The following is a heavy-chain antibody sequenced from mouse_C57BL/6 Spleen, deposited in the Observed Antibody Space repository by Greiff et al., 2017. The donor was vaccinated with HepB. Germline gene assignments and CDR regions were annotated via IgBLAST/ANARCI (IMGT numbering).Heavy chain of an antibody. J-gene: IGHJ1*03. Sequence: EVHLVESGGGLVKPGGSLKLSCAASGFTFSDYGMHWVRQAPEKGLEWVAYISSGSSTIYYADTVKGRFTISRDNAKNTLFLQMTSLRSEDTAMYYCARMDYHWYFDVWGTGTTVTVSS. CDR2: ISSGSSTI. D-gene: IGHD5-5*01. CDR1: GFTFSDYG. CDR3: ARMDYHWYFDV. V-gene: IGHV5-17*01.